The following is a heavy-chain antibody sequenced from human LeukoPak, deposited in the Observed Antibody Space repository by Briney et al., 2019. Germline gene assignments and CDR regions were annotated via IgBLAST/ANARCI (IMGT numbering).Heavy chain of an antibody. J-gene: IGHJ4*02. D-gene: IGHD3-3*01. V-gene: IGHV4-38-2*02. CDR2: INHSGST. CDR1: GYSISNGYY. CDR3: VGYAFWSGPPHAF. Sequence: SETLSLTCTVSGYSISNGYYWGWIRQPPGKGLEWIAEINHSGSTNYNPSLKSRVTISVDTSKHQFSLKVKSVSAADTAVYYCVGYAFWSGPPHAFWGQGTLVTVSS.